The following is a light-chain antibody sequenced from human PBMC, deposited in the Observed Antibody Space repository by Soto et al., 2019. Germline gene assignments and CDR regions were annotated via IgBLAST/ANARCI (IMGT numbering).Light chain of an antibody. CDR2: HAS. CDR1: QNITNN. CDR3: QQYYGLPPLT. Sequence: QMTQSPSSLSASIGDIVTIACQASQNITNNLSWYQQKPGKAPNLLIYHASKLAKGVTSRFSGSGSGTDFSFIITSLQREDLATYYCQQYYGLPPLTFGQGTRLEIK. V-gene: IGKV1-33*01. J-gene: IGKJ5*01.